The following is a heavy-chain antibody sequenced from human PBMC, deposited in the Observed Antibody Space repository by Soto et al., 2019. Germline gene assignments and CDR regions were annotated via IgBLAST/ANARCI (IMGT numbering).Heavy chain of an antibody. D-gene: IGHD2-21*02. V-gene: IGHV1-58*01. Sequence: SVKVSCKASGFTFTSSAVQWVRQARGQRLEWIGWIVVGSGNTNYAQKFQERVTITRDMSTSTAYMELSSLRSEDTAVYYCAALIVVVTDPYGMDVWGQGTTVTVA. J-gene: IGHJ6*02. CDR1: GFTFTSSA. CDR3: AALIVVVTDPYGMDV. CDR2: IVVGSGNT.